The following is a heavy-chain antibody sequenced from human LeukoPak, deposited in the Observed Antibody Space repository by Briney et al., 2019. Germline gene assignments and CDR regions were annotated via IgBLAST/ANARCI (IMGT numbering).Heavy chain of an antibody. J-gene: IGHJ4*02. CDR1: GGYISSHY. V-gene: IGHV4-4*07. CDR3: ARDVPASIATYYFDY. CDR2: IYTSGST. Sequence: SETPSLTCTVSGGYISSHYCSWIRQPAGKGLEWIGRIYTSGSTNYNPSLKSRVTMSLDTSKNQFSLKLSSVTAADTAVYYCARDVPASIATYYFDYWGQGTLVTVSS. D-gene: IGHD6-6*01.